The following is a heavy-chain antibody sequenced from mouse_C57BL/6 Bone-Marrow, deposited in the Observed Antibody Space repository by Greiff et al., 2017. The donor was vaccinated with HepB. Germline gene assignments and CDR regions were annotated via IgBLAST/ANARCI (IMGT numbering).Heavy chain of an antibody. Sequence: EVQLKESGGGLVKPGGSLKLSCAASGFTFSSYAMSWVRQTPEKRLEWVATISDGGSYTYYTDNVKGRFTISRDNAKNNLYLQMSHLQSDDTAVYYCARDRARGYFDVWGTGTTVTVSS. CDR1: GFTFSSYA. D-gene: IGHD3-3*01. V-gene: IGHV5-4*01. J-gene: IGHJ1*03. CDR3: ARDRARGYFDV. CDR2: ISDGGSYT.